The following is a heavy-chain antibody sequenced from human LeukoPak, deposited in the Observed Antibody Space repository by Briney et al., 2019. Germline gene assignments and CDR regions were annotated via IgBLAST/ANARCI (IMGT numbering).Heavy chain of an antibody. J-gene: IGHJ6*03. D-gene: IGHD3-9*01. V-gene: IGHV3-11*01. CDR2: ISSSGSTI. CDR3: ARDARRLRYFDWLPNRYYYYYMDV. Sequence: SGGSLRLSCAASGFTFSDYYMSWIRQAPGKGLEWVSYISSSGSTIYYADSVKGRFTISRDNAKNSLYLQMNSLRAEDTAVYYCARDARRLRYFDWLPNRYYYYYMDVWGKGTTVTISS. CDR1: GFTFSDYY.